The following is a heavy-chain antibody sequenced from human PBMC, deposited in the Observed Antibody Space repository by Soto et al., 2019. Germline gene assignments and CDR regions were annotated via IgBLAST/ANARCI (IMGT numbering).Heavy chain of an antibody. J-gene: IGHJ6*02. CDR3: ARGPQYYDILTGYSKTFYYYYGMDV. Sequence: QVQLQESGPGLVKPSQTLSLTCTVSGGSISSGDYYWSWIRQPPGQGLEWIGYIYYSGSTYYNPSLKSRVTISVDTSKNQFSLKLSSVTAADTAVYYCARGPQYYDILTGYSKTFYYYYGMDVWGQGTTVTVSS. V-gene: IGHV4-30-4*01. CDR2: IYYSGST. CDR1: GGSISSGDYY. D-gene: IGHD3-9*01.